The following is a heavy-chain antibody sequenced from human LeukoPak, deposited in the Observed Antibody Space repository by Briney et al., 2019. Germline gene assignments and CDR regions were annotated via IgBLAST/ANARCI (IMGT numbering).Heavy chain of an antibody. D-gene: IGHD2-2*02. CDR1: GYTFTSYG. Sequence: ASVKVSSMASGYTFTSYGISWVRQAPGQGLEWMRWISAYNGNTNYAQKLQGRVTMTTDTSTSTAYMELRSLRSDDTAVYYCARDGDIVVVPAAINWFDPWGQGTLVTVSS. CDR3: ARDGDIVVVPAAINWFDP. J-gene: IGHJ5*02. CDR2: ISAYNGNT. V-gene: IGHV1-18*01.